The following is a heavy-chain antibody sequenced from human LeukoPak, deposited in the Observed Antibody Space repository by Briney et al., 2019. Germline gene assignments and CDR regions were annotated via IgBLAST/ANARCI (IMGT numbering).Heavy chain of an antibody. J-gene: IGHJ4*02. CDR3: AKGGYDILTGRYDHFDY. CDR2: ISSSSSTI. Sequence: GGSLRLSCAASGFTFSSYSMNWVRQAPGKGLEWVSYISSSSSTIYYADSVKGRFTISRDNSKNTLYLQMNSLRGEDTAVYYCAKGGYDILTGRYDHFDYWGQGTLVTVSS. CDR1: GFTFSSYS. V-gene: IGHV3-48*01. D-gene: IGHD3-9*01.